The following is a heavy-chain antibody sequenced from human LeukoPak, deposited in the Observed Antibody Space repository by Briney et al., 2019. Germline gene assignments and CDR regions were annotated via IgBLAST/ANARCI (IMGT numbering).Heavy chain of an antibody. CDR1: GGSFSGYY. D-gene: IGHD3-9*01. V-gene: IGHV4-34*01. CDR3: ARLYYDSLTGYYLHEAFDV. Sequence: PSETLSLTCAVYGGSFSGYYWSWIRQPPGKGLGWIGEINHSGSANYSPSLKSRVTMSVDTSKNQFSLKLRSVTAADTAVYYCARLYYDSLTGYYLHEAFDVWGQGTMVTVSS. J-gene: IGHJ3*01. CDR2: INHSGSA.